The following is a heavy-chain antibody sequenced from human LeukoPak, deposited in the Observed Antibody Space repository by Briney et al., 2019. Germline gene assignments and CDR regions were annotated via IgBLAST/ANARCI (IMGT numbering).Heavy chain of an antibody. Sequence: GGSLRLSCAASGFTFSSYGMHWVRQAPGKGLEWVAVISYDGSNKYYADSVEGRFTISRDNSKNTLYLQMNSLRAEDTAVYYCAKGADYYGSGSYYNLGGTYYYYGMDVWGQGTTVTVSS. CDR1: GFTFSSYG. V-gene: IGHV3-30*18. CDR2: ISYDGSNK. D-gene: IGHD3-10*01. CDR3: AKGADYYGSGSYYNLGGTYYYYGMDV. J-gene: IGHJ6*02.